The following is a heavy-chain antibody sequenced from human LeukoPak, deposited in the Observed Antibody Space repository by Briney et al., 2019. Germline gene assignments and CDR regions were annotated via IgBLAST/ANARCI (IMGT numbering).Heavy chain of an antibody. CDR2: IYYSGST. V-gene: IGHV4-59*08. J-gene: IGHJ4*02. D-gene: IGHD1-26*01. Sequence: SETLSLTCTVSGGSINSYYWSWIRKPPGKGLEWIGDIYYSGSTNYNPSLKSRVTISVDTSKNQFSLRLSSVTAADTAVYYSARLASGSYGPLTPFDYWGQGTLVTVSS. CDR1: GGSINSYY. CDR3: ARLASGSYGPLTPFDY.